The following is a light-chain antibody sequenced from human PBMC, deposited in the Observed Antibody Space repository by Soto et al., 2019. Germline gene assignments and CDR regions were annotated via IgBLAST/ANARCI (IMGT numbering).Light chain of an antibody. J-gene: IGLJ3*02. V-gene: IGLV2-14*03. Sequence: QSALTQPPSVSGSPGQSITISFTGTSSDVGAYNYVSWYQQHPGRAPKLMIYDVSNWPSGVSARFSGSKSGNTASLTISGLQTEDESDYYCSSYTSSSTRVFGGGTKLTVL. CDR1: SSDVGAYNY. CDR3: SSYTSSSTRV. CDR2: DVS.